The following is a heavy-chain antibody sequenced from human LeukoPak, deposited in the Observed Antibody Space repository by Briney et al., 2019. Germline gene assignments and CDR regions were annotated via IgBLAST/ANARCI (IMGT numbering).Heavy chain of an antibody. CDR2: INHSGST. J-gene: IGHJ4*02. CDR1: GGSFSGYY. V-gene: IGHV4-34*01. Sequence: SETLSLTCAVYGGSFSGYYRSWIRQPPGKGLEWIGEINHSGSTNYNPSLKSRVTISVDTSKNQFSLKLSSVTAADTAVYYCARSVWLGNDYWGQGTLVTVSS. D-gene: IGHD6-19*01. CDR3: ARSVWLGNDY.